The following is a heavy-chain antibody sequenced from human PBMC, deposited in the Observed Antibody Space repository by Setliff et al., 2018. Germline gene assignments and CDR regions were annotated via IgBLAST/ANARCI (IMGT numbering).Heavy chain of an antibody. J-gene: IGHJ6*03. V-gene: IGHV4-39*07. Sequence: SETLSLTCTVSGGSISSSSYYWGWIRQPPGKGLEWIGSIYYSWSTYYNPSLKIRVTISVDTSKNQFSLKLSSVTAADTAVYYCARAEYYYGSGSFHPYYMDVWGQGTTVTVSS. CDR3: ARAEYYYGSGSFHPYYMDV. CDR2: IYYSWST. D-gene: IGHD3-10*01. CDR1: GGSISSSSYY.